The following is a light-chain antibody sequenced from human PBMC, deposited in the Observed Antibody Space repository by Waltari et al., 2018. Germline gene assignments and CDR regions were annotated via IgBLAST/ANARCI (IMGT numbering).Light chain of an antibody. CDR1: QSFLHSDGKTY. CDR2: EVS. Sequence: DPVMTQTPLSLSVPPGQPASIPCQSSQSFLHSDGKTYLYWYVQKAGQSPRLLMYEVSTRFSGVPDRFSGSGSGTDFTLKISRVEAEDVGVYCCMEGKHLPRAFGQGTKLEIK. J-gene: IGKJ2*01. CDR3: MEGKHLPRA. V-gene: IGKV2-29*02.